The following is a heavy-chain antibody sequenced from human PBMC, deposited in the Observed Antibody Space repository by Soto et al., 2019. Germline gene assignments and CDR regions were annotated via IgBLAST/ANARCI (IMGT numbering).Heavy chain of an antibody. CDR3: ARMHNHDSSGVGMDV. CDR2: ISSSGNTI. V-gene: IGHV3-11*01. CDR1: GFTFSDYY. Sequence: PGGSLRLSCAASGFTFSDYYMSWVRQAPGKGLEWVSYISSSGNTIYYADSVKGRFTISRDNAKNSLYLQMNSLRAEDTAVYYCARMHNHDSSGVGMDVWGQGTTVTVSS. J-gene: IGHJ6*02. D-gene: IGHD3-22*01.